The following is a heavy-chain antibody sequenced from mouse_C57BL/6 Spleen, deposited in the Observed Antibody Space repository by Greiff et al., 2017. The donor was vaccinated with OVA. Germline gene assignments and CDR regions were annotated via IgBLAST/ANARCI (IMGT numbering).Heavy chain of an antibody. CDR3: ARRDYYGSSYEAMDY. CDR1: GFTFSDYG. Sequence: EVKLVESGGGLVKPGGSLKLSCAASGFTFSDYGMHWVRQAPEKGLEWVAYISSGSSTIYYADTVKGRFTISRDNAKNTLFLQMTSLRSEDTAMYYCARRDYYGSSYEAMDYWGQGTSVTVSS. V-gene: IGHV5-17*01. J-gene: IGHJ4*01. D-gene: IGHD1-1*01. CDR2: ISSGSSTI.